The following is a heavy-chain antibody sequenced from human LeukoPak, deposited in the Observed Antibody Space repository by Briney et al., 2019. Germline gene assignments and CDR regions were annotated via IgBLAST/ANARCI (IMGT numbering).Heavy chain of an antibody. D-gene: IGHD2-15*01. CDR1: GYTFTSYG. V-gene: IGHV1-18*01. CDR3: ARDRNCSGGSCYSVDYYYYGMDV. CDR2: ISAYDGNT. J-gene: IGHJ6*02. Sequence: EASVKVSCKASGYTFTSYGISWVRQAPGQGLEWMGWISAYDGNTNYAQKLQGRVTMTTDTSTSTAYMELRSLRSDDTAVYYCARDRNCSGGSCYSVDYYYYGMDVWGQGTTVTVSS.